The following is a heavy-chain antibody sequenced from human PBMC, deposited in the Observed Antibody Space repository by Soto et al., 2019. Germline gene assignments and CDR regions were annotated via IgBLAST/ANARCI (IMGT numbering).Heavy chain of an antibody. CDR3: ARNELDYYGMDV. CDR1: GFTFSSYW. Sequence: EVQLVESGGGLVQPGGSLRLSCAASGFTFSSYWMHWVRQAPGKGLVWVSRINSDGSSTSYADSVKGRFTISRDNAKNTLYLQTNSLRAEDTAVYYCARNELDYYGMDVWGQGTTVTVSS. CDR2: INSDGSST. D-gene: IGHD1-1*01. J-gene: IGHJ6*02. V-gene: IGHV3-74*01.